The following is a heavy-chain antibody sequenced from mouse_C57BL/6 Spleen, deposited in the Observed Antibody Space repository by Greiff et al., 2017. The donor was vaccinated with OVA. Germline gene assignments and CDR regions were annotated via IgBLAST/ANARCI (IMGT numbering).Heavy chain of an antibody. CDR1: GYSITSGYY. CDR3: TSEGEDMDD. CDR2: LRYDGSN. J-gene: IGHJ4*01. V-gene: IGHV3-6*01. Sequence: EVQLQESGPGLVKPSPSLSLTCSVTGYSITSGYYWNWIRQFPGNKLEWMGYLRYDGSNNYNPSLKNRISITRDTSKNQFFLKLNSVTTEDTATYYWTSEGEDMDDWGQGTSVTVSS.